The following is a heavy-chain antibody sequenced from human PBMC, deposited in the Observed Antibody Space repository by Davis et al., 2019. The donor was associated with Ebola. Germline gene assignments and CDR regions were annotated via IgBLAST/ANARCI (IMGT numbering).Heavy chain of an antibody. CDR3: ARDNCSGGSCWYGMDV. D-gene: IGHD2-15*01. CDR1: AGTFSSYA. Sequence: SVKVSCKASAGTFSSYAISWVRQAPGQGLEWMGGIIPIFGTANYAQKFQGRVTITADESTSTAYMGLSSLRSENTAVYYCARDNCSGGSCWYGMDVWGQGTTVTVSS. V-gene: IGHV1-69*13. CDR2: IIPIFGTA. J-gene: IGHJ6*02.